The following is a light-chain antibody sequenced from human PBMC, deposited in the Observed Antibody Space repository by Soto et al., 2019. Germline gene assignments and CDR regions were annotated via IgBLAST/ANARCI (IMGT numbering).Light chain of an antibody. V-gene: IGLV1-51*01. Sequence: QSVLTQPPSVSAAPGQTVTISCSGSSSNIGNNYVSWYQQLPGTAPKLLIYDNNKRPSGIPDRFSGSKSGTSATLGITGLQTGDEADYYCGTWDSSLSDWVFGGGTKLIVL. J-gene: IGLJ3*02. CDR2: DNN. CDR3: GTWDSSLSDWV. CDR1: SSNIGNNY.